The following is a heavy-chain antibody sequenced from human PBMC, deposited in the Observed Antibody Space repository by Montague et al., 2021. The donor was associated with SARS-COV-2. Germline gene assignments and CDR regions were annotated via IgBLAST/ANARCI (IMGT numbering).Heavy chain of an antibody. D-gene: IGHD5-18*01. Sequence: SRILSFSASGFTFTSYAMHWVRQAPGKGLEWVAVISFDGTNKYYTDSVKGRFTISRDNSKNTLYLQMHSVRPEDTAVYYCARDQGGYSYNDYWGQGTLVTVSS. V-gene: IGHV3-30-3*01. CDR2: ISFDGTNK. CDR3: ARDQGGYSYNDY. CDR1: GFTFTSYA. J-gene: IGHJ4*02.